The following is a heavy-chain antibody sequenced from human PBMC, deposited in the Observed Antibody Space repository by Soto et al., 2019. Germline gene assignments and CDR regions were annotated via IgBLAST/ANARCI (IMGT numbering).Heavy chain of an antibody. CDR2: VYYSGNT. CDR3: ARKGAAASYAHYYMDV. J-gene: IGHJ6*03. V-gene: IGHV4-59*01. D-gene: IGHD6-13*01. CDR1: GGSISPYY. Sequence: LSLTFTVSGGSISPYYWSWIRQPPGKGLEWIGYVYYSGNTNYNPSLESRVTISVDTSRNRFSLNLTSATAADTAVYYCARKGAAASYAHYYMDVWGRGTAVTVSS.